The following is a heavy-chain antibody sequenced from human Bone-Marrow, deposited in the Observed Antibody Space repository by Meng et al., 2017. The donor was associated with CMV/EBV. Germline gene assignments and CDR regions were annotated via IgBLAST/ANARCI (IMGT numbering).Heavy chain of an antibody. CDR3: ARDRVGRTSDAFDI. J-gene: IGHJ3*02. CDR1: GYSTSSGYY. Sequence: GPLRLSCTVSGYSTSSGYYWGWIRQPPGKGLEWIGSIYHSGSTYYNPSVKSRVTISVDTSKNQFSLKLSSMTAADTAVYYCARDRVGRTSDAFDIWGQGTMVTVSS. CDR2: IYHSGST. V-gene: IGHV4-38-2*02. D-gene: IGHD2-2*01.